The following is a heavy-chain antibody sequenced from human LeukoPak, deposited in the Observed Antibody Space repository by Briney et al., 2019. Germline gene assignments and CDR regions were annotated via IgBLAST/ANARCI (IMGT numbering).Heavy chain of an antibody. CDR1: GYTFTSYA. V-gene: IGHV1-3*02. CDR3: ARDRVYPDY. CDR2: SNAGNGNT. D-gene: IGHD2-2*01. J-gene: IGHJ4*02. Sequence: GASVKVSCKASGYTFTSYAMHWVRQAPGQRLEWMGWSNAGNGNTKYSQELQGRVTMTTDTSTSTAYMELRSLRSDDTAVYYCARDRVYPDYWSQGTLVTVSS.